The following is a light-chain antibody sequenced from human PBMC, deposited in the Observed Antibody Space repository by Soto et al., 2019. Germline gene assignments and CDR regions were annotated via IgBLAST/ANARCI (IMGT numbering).Light chain of an antibody. V-gene: IGKV3-20*01. Sequence: EIVLTQSPATLSLSPGERATLSCRASQSVNNYLAWYQQKPGQVPRLLIYGASNRATGIPDRFSGSGSGTDFTLTISRLEPEDFAVYYCQQYGSSGTFGQGTKVDIK. CDR1: QSVNNY. CDR3: QQYGSSGT. J-gene: IGKJ1*01. CDR2: GAS.